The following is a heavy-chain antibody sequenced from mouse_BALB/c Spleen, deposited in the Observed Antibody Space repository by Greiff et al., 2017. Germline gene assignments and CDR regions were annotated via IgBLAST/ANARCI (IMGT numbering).Heavy chain of an antibody. CDR1: GYSITSGYY. CDR2: ISYDGSN. V-gene: IGHV3-6*02. Sequence: DVKLQESGPGLVKPSQSLSLTCSVTGYSITSGYYWNWIRQFPGNKLEWMGYISYDGSNNYNPSLKNRISITRDTSKNQFFLKLNSVTTEDTATYYCARDDDYDEDYAMDYWGQGTSVTVSS. J-gene: IGHJ4*01. CDR3: ARDDDYDEDYAMDY. D-gene: IGHD2-4*01.